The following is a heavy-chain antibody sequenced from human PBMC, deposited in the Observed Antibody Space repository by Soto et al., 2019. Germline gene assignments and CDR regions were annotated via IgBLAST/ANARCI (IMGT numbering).Heavy chain of an antibody. V-gene: IGHV3-13*01. J-gene: IGHJ2*01. Sequence: EVQLVESGGGLVQPGGSLRLSCAASGFTFSTSDMHWVRQAPGKGLEWVSAIGAGGDTYYPGSVKGRFTISRENAKNSLYLQMNSLRAGDTAVYYCAREGYCSGCCCHDDWYFDLWGRGTLVTVSS. CDR1: GFTFSTSD. D-gene: IGHD2-15*01. CDR2: IGAGGDT. CDR3: AREGYCSGCCCHDDWYFDL.